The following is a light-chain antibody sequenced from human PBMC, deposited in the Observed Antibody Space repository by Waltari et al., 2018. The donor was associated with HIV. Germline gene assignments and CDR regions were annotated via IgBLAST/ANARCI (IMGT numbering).Light chain of an antibody. CDR1: SSNIGAGYG. Sequence: VTISCTGSSSNIGAGYGVHWYQQLPGTAPKLLIYGNSNRPSGVPDRFSGSKSGTSASLAITGLQAEDEADYYCQSYDSSLSGSVFGGGTKLTVL. V-gene: IGLV1-40*01. CDR2: GNS. CDR3: QSYDSSLSGSV. J-gene: IGLJ3*02.